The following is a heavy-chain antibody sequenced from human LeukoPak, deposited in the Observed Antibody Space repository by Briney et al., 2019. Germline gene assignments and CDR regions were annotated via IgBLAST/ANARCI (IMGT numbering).Heavy chain of an antibody. CDR2: INTDGGRT. CDR1: GFTFSAYT. CDR3: VKGTLGVSDYYNY. D-gene: IGHD3-22*01. J-gene: IGHJ4*02. V-gene: IGHV3-64D*09. Sequence: GGSLRLSCSISGFTFSAYTMHWVRQAPGRGLQYVSSINTDGGRTYYADSVKGRFTISRDNSKNTLFLQMSSLRVEDTAVYYCVKGTLGVSDYYNYWGQGTLVTVSS.